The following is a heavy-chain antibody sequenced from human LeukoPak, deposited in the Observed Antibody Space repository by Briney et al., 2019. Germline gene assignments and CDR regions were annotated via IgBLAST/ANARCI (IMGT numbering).Heavy chain of an antibody. D-gene: IGHD1-26*01. CDR2: IWYDGSNK. J-gene: IGHJ4*02. Sequence: GGALRLSCAESGFTFSSYGTHWVRPAPGKGLEWVAVIWYDGSNKYYADSGKGRVTISRDNSQNTLYLQMNSLRAEDTAVYYCARDRSGSYYNGFDYWGQGTLVTVSS. CDR1: GFTFSSYG. V-gene: IGHV3-33*01. CDR3: ARDRSGSYYNGFDY.